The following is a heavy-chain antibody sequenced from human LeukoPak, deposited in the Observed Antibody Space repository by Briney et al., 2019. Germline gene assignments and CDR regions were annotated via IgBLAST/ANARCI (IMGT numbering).Heavy chain of an antibody. CDR2: ISSSSSYI. J-gene: IGHJ5*02. V-gene: IGHV3-21*01. CDR3: ARAPSQGYCSSTSCPSYH. CDR1: GFTFSSYG. D-gene: IGHD2-2*01. Sequence: PGGSLRLSCAASGFTFSSYGMHWVRQAPGKGLEWVSSISSSSSYIYYADSVKGRFTISRDNAKNSLYLQMNSLRAEDTAVYYCARAPSQGYCSSTSCPSYHWGQGTLVTVSS.